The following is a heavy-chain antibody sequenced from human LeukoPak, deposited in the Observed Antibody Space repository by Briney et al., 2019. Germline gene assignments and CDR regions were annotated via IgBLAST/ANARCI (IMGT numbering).Heavy chain of an antibody. CDR2: MNPNSGNT. CDR3: ARSMSGYSSGWFYYYYYYMDV. J-gene: IGHJ6*03. Sequence: ASVKVSCKASGYTFTSYDINWVRQATGQGLEWMGWMNPNSGNTRYAQKFQGRVTITRNTSISTAYMELSSLRSEDTAVYSCARSMSGYSSGWFYYYYYYMDVWGKGTTVTVSS. D-gene: IGHD6-19*01. V-gene: IGHV1-8*03. CDR1: GYTFTSYD.